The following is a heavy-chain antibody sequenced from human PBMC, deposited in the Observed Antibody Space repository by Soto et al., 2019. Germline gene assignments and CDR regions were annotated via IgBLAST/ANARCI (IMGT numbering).Heavy chain of an antibody. CDR2: VYYTGAT. CDR1: SGPDRSHN. D-gene: IGHD6-25*01. CDR3: VRQGSGYRHGRVDV. J-gene: IGHJ6*02. V-gene: IGHV4-59*08. Sequence: QVQLQQSGPRLVKPSETLSLTCTVSSGPDRSHNWGWIRQPPGRGLEWIGYVYYTGATAYNPSLRGRVTTSAGTSTNDISLTLRSVSAADTAVYYCVRQGSGYRHGRVDVWGRGTTVSVSS.